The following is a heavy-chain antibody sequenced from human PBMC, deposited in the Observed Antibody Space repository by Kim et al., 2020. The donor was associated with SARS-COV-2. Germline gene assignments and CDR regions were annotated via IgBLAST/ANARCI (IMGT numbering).Heavy chain of an antibody. CDR2: IYYSGST. CDR3: ARAGYSYGYQYYYYGMDV. J-gene: IGHJ6*02. Sequence: SETLSLTCTVSGGSISSGDYYWSWIRQPPGKGLEWIGYIYYSGSTYYNPSLKSRVTISVDTSKNQFSLKLSSVTAADTAVYYCARAGYSYGYQYYYYGMDVWGQGTTVTVSS. CDR1: GGSISSGDYY. V-gene: IGHV4-30-4*01. D-gene: IGHD5-18*01.